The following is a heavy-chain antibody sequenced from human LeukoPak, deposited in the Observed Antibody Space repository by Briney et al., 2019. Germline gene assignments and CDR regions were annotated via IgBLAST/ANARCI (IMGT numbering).Heavy chain of an antibody. J-gene: IGHJ6*02. V-gene: IGHV2-70*11. Sequence: SGPTLVNPTQTLTLTCTFSGFSLSTSGMCVSWIRQPPGKALEWLARIDWDDDKYYSTSLKTRLTISKDTSKNQVVLTMTIMDPVDTATYYCARIAGIAAAGIYYYGMDVWGQGTTVTVSS. CDR3: ARIAGIAAAGIYYYGMDV. CDR1: GFSLSTSGMC. D-gene: IGHD6-13*01. CDR2: IDWDDDK.